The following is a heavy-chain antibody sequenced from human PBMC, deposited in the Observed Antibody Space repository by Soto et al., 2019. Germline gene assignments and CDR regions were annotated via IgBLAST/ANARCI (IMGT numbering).Heavy chain of an antibody. CDR2: ISLDGTIK. V-gene: IGHV3-30-3*01. Sequence: QVQLVEAGGGVVQPGRSLRLSCTASGFTYTTHAMHWVRQAPGKGLEWVAIISLDGTIKYYADSVKGRFPISRDTSKNTLYLQMTSLRPEDTAVYYCASDGRWNLDFWGQGTLVTVSS. J-gene: IGHJ4*02. D-gene: IGHD1-1*01. CDR1: GFTYTTHA. CDR3: ASDGRWNLDF.